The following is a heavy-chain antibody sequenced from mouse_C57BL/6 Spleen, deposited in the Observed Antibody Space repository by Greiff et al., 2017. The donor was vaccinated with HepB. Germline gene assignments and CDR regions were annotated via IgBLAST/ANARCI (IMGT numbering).Heavy chain of an antibody. V-gene: IGHV1-54*01. CDR2: INPGSGGT. CDR1: GYAFTNYL. D-gene: IGHD1-1*01. J-gene: IGHJ3*01. Sequence: QVQLKESGAELVRPGTSVKVSCKASGYAFTNYLIEWVKQRPGQGLEWIGVINPGSGGTNYNEKFKGKATLTADKSSSTAYMQLSSLTSEDSAAYFCAINYYGSSYIFAYWGQGTLVTVSA. CDR3: AINYYGSSYIFAY.